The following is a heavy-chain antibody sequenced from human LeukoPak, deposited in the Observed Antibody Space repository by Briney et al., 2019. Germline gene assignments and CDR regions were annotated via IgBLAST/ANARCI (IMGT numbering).Heavy chain of an antibody. CDR3: ARTGYYDFWSGYQDN. D-gene: IGHD3-3*01. V-gene: IGHV4-59*01. CDR1: GGSISSYY. J-gene: IGHJ4*02. CDR2: IYYSGST. Sequence: PSETLSLTCTVSGGSISSYYWSWIRQPPGKGLEWIGYIYYSGSTNYNPSPKSRVTISVDTSKNQFSLKLSSVTAADTAVYYCARTGYYDFWSGYQDNWGQGTLVTVSS.